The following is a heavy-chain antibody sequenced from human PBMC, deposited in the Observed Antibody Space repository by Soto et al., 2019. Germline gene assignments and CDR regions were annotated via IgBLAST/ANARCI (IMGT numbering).Heavy chain of an antibody. CDR3: AREEQTGANYYLDY. V-gene: IGHV1-2*02. CDR2: ISPHSGGP. CDR1: GYTFTGYY. D-gene: IGHD7-27*01. J-gene: IGHJ4*02. Sequence: GASVKVSCKASGYTFTGYYIHWVRQAPGQGLEWMGSISPHSGGPNYAQRFQGRVTMTRDTSMTTVYMGMSGLTSDDTAVYYCAREEQTGANYYLDYWGQGTLVTVSS.